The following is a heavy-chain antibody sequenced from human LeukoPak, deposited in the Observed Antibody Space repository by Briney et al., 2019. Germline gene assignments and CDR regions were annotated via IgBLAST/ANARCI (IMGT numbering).Heavy chain of an antibody. CDR3: ARGTPDYGDYVGIVY. V-gene: IGHV4-34*01. Sequence: SETLSLTCAVYGGSFSAYYWSWIRQPPGKGLEWIGEINHSESTNYNPSHKSRVTISVDTSKNQFSLKLSSVTAADTAVYYCARGTPDYGDYVGIVYWGQGTLVTVSS. J-gene: IGHJ4*02. CDR1: GGSFSAYY. CDR2: INHSEST. D-gene: IGHD4-17*01.